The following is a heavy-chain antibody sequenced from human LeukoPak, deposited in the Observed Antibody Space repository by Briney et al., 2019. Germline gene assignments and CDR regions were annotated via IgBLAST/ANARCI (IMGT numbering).Heavy chain of an antibody. CDR3: ARVPFHPYSGSYYYYYGMDV. V-gene: IGHV4-39*07. Sequence: PSETLSLTCTVSGGSISSSYYYWGWIRQPPGKGLEWIGEINHSGSTNYNPSLKSRVTISVDTSKNQFSLKLSSVTAADTAVYYCARVPFHPYSGSYYYYYGMDVWGQGTTVTVSS. D-gene: IGHD1-26*01. CDR1: GGSISSSYYY. CDR2: INHSGST. J-gene: IGHJ6*02.